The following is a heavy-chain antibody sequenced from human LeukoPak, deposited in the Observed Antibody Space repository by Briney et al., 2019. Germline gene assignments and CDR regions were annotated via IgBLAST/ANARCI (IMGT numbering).Heavy chain of an antibody. CDR3: ARNGGYYDSSGYYSHFDY. Sequence: QPGGSLRLSCAASGFTFSSYAMHWVRQAPGKGLEWVAVISYDGSNKYYADSVKGRFTISRDNSKNTLYLQMNSPRAEDTAVYYCARNGGYYDSSGYYSHFDYWGQGTLVTVSS. J-gene: IGHJ4*02. V-gene: IGHV3-30-3*01. D-gene: IGHD3-22*01. CDR1: GFTFSSYA. CDR2: ISYDGSNK.